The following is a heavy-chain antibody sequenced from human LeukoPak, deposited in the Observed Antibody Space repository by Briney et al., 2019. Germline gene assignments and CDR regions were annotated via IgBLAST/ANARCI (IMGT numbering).Heavy chain of an antibody. Sequence: GGSLRHSCAASGFTLSDYYISWVRQAPGKGLEWVSYICSSGSTIYYADTVKGRFTISRDKAKNSLYLQMNSLRAEDTAVYYCASAHYYDSSGYSFDYWGQGTRVTVSS. D-gene: IGHD3-22*01. V-gene: IGHV3-11*01. CDR1: GFTLSDYY. CDR3: ASAHYYDSSGYSFDY. CDR2: ICSSGSTI. J-gene: IGHJ4*02.